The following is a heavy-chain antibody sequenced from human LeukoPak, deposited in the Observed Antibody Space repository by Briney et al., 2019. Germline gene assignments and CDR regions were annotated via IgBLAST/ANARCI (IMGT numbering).Heavy chain of an antibody. J-gene: IGHJ4*02. V-gene: IGHV1-69*04. Sequence: SVKVSCKASGGTFSSYAISWVRQAPGQGLEWMGRIIPILGIANYAQKFQGRVTITADKSTSTAYMELSSLRSEDTAVYYCASLGQLERRDDFDYWGQGTLVTVSS. CDR1: GGTFSSYA. CDR2: IIPILGIA. CDR3: ASLGQLERRDDFDY. D-gene: IGHD1-1*01.